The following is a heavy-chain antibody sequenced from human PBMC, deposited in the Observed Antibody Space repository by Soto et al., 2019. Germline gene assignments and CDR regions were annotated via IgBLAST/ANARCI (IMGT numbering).Heavy chain of an antibody. CDR3: ARATGSDYDYYYYMDV. Sequence: GGSLRLSCAASGFTFSSYAMSWVRQAPGKGLEWVSGISGSGGSTYYADSVKGRFTISRDNSKNTLYLQMNSLRVEDTAVYYCARATGSDYDYYYYMDVWGRGTTVTVSS. CDR2: ISGSGGST. D-gene: IGHD3-10*01. V-gene: IGHV3-23*01. J-gene: IGHJ6*03. CDR1: GFTFSSYA.